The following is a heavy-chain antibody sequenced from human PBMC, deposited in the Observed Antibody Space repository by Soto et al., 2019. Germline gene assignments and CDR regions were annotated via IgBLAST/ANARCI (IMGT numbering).Heavy chain of an antibody. V-gene: IGHV3-7*04. CDR1: GLTLSRYW. CDR2: IKEDGGKR. Sequence: EVQLVESGGGLVQPGGSLRLSCVASGLTLSRYWMSWVRQAPGKGLEWVANIKEDGGKRYYVNSVKGRCTISRDNAKNTVYLQMNSLRVEDTAVYYCSRDYDGPGPDWGQGTLVIVSS. CDR3: SRDYDGPGPD. J-gene: IGHJ4*02. D-gene: IGHD3-3*01.